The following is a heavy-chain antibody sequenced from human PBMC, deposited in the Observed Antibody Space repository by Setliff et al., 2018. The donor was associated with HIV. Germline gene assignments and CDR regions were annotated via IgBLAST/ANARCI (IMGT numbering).Heavy chain of an antibody. J-gene: IGHJ6*03. D-gene: IGHD6-6*01. CDR1: GGSISTVTYY. CDR3: ARVRGYSSSSRDFYYPTMEF. V-gene: IGHV4-39*02. Sequence: SETVSLTYTLCGGSISTVTYYWAWIRQPPGKGLEWIGNIHYSGNTYYTSSLQSRLIISADTSKRQFYLRLSSVTAADTGVYYCARVRGYSSSSRDFYYPTMEFWGKGTTVTVSS. CDR2: IHYSGNT.